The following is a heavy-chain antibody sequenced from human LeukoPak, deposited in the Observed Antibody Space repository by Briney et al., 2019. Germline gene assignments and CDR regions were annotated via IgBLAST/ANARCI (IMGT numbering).Heavy chain of an antibody. V-gene: IGHV1-69*04. D-gene: IGHD2-2*03. J-gene: IGHJ5*02. CDR3: AVGPLNGYCSSTSCTNWFDP. CDR2: IIPILGIA. CDR1: GGTFSSYA. Sequence: GSSVKVSCKASGGTFSSYAISWVRQAPGQGLEWMGRIIPILGIANYAQKFQGRVTITADKSTSTAYMELSSLRSEDTAVYYCAVGPLNGYCSSTSCTNWFDPWGQGTLVTVSS.